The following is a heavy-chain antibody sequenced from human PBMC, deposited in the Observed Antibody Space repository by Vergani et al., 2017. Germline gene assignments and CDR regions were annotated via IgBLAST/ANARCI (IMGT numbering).Heavy chain of an antibody. CDR1: GGSISSSSYY. V-gene: IGHV4-39*01. CDR2: IYYSGST. CDR3: QASTSCPVGY. Sequence: QLQLQESGPGLVKPSETLSLTCTVSGGSISSSSYYWGWIRQPPGKGLEWIGSIYYSGSTYYNPSLKSRVTISVDTSKNQFSLTLSSVTAADKAVYYCQASTSCPVGYWGQGTLVTVSS. D-gene: IGHD2-2*01. J-gene: IGHJ4*02.